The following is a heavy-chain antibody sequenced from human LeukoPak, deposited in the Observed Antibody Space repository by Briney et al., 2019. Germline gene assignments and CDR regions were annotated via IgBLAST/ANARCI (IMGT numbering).Heavy chain of an antibody. CDR2: ISSSSSYI. D-gene: IGHD1-1*01. Sequence: GGSLRLSCAASGFTFSSYSMNWVRQAPGKGLEWVSYISSSSSYIYYADSVKGRFTISRDNAKNSLYLQMNSLRAEDTAVYYCASSVQDLDYWGQGTLVTVSS. V-gene: IGHV3-21*05. J-gene: IGHJ4*02. CDR1: GFTFSSYS. CDR3: ASSVQDLDY.